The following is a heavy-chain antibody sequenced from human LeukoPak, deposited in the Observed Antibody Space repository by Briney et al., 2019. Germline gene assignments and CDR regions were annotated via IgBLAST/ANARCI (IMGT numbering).Heavy chain of an antibody. CDR1: GYSFTNYW. V-gene: IGHV5-51*01. CDR2: IYPGDSDT. J-gene: IGHJ3*02. D-gene: IGHD3-16*01. Sequence: GESLKISCKSSGYSFTNYWIGWVRQMPGKGLEWMGIIYPGDSDTRYSPSFEGQVTISADKSISTAYLQWSSLKASDTAMYFCARSATLGTFDIWGQGTMVTLSS. CDR3: ARSATLGTFDI.